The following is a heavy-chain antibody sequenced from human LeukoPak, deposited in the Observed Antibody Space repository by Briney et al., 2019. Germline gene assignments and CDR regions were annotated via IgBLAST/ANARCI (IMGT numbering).Heavy chain of an antibody. CDR2: ISETSGYT. J-gene: IGHJ4*02. CDR3: VRSSSSGFDY. CDR1: GFTFGAHY. V-gene: IGHV3-11*03. D-gene: IGHD6-19*01. Sequence: GGSLRLSCAASGFTFGAHYMNWIRQAPGKGLEWISYISETSGYTAYADSVKGRFTISRDNAEASLHLRVNSLTAEDTAVYYCVRSSSSGFDYWGQGTMVTVSS.